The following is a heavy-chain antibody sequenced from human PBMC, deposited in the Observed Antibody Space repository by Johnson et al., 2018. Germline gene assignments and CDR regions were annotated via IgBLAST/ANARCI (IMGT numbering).Heavy chain of an antibody. CDR3: TRSDYSGTYFS. Sequence: VQLQESGGGLVQPGGSLKLSCAASGFSFSGSPMHWVRQASGKGLEWVGRIRSKANNYAIASGASVKGRFTISRDDSKNTAYLQMNSLKTEDTAVYYCTRSDYSGTYFSWGQGTRVTVSS. CDR1: GFSFSGSP. CDR2: IRSKANNYAI. V-gene: IGHV3-73*02. J-gene: IGHJ1*01. D-gene: IGHD1-26*01.